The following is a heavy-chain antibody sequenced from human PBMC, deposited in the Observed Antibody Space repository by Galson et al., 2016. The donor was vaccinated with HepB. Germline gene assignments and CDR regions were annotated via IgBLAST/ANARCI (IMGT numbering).Heavy chain of an antibody. CDR1: GFTFSISA. J-gene: IGHJ4*02. CDR3: AIWEWGLPPC. Sequence: SLRLSCAASGFTFSISAMNWVRQAPGKGQEWVSGLHTSGATYYADSVRGRFTISRDNSKNTLYLQMSSLRAEDTAVYYCAIWEWGLPPCWGQGTLVTVSS. V-gene: IGHV3-23*01. D-gene: IGHD1-26*01. CDR2: LHTSGAT.